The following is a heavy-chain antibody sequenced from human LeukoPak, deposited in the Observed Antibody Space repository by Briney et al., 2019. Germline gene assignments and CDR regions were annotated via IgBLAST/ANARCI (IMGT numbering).Heavy chain of an antibody. V-gene: IGHV4-34*01. CDR3: ASSKVWQWPVDY. CDR2: INHSGST. J-gene: IGHJ4*02. CDR1: GGSFSGYY. Sequence: SETLSLTCAVCGGSFSGYYWSWIRQPPGKGLKWIGEINHSGSTNYNPSLKSRVTISVDTSKNQFSLKLSSVTAADTAVYYCASSKVWQWPVDYWGQGTLVTVSS. D-gene: IGHD6-19*01.